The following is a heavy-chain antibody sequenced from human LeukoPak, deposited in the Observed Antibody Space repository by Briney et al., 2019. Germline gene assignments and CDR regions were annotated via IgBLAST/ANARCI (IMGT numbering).Heavy chain of an antibody. Sequence: GGSLRLSCAASGFTFSSYSMNWVRQAPGKGLEWVSSTSSSSSYIYYADSVKGRFTISRDNAKNSLYLQMNSLRAEDTAVYYCARGRGYSYGTVDYWGQGTLVTVSS. J-gene: IGHJ4*02. V-gene: IGHV3-21*01. CDR1: GFTFSSYS. D-gene: IGHD5-18*01. CDR3: ARGRGYSYGTVDY. CDR2: TSSSSSYI.